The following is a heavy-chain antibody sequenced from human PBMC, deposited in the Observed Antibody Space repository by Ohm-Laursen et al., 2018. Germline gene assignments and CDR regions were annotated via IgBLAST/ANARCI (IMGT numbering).Heavy chain of an antibody. Sequence: GTLSLTCAVYGGSFSGYYWSWIRQPPGKGLEWIGEINHSGSTNYNPSLKSRVTISVDTSKNRFSLKLRSVTAADSGVYYCARSIVVVLSAEQDYWYFDLWGRGTPVTVS. V-gene: IGHV4-34*01. J-gene: IGHJ2*01. CDR2: INHSGST. CDR1: GGSFSGYY. D-gene: IGHD2-2*01. CDR3: ARSIVVVLSAEQDYWYFDL.